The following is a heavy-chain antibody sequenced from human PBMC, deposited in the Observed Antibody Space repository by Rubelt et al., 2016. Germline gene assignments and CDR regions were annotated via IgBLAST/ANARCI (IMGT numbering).Heavy chain of an antibody. Sequence: QVQLQESGPGLVKPSETLSLTCTVSGYSISSGYYWGWIRQPPGKGLEWIGSIYYSGSTYYNPSLKSRVTITVDTSKNQFSLNLSSGTAADTAGYYCARRNGDKYYDYGMDVWGQGTTVTVSS. D-gene: IGHD2-8*01. V-gene: IGHV4-38-2*02. CDR2: IYYSGST. J-gene: IGHJ6*02. CDR3: ARRNGDKYYDYGMDV. CDR1: GYSISSGYY.